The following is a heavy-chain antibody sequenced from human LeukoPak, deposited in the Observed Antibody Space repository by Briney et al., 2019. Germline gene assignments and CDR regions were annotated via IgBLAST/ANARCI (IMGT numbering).Heavy chain of an antibody. Sequence: ASVKVSCKASGYTFTSYDINWVRQATGQGLEWMGWMNPNSGNTGYAQKFQGRVTMTRNTSIGTAYMELSSLRSEDTAVYYCARGPSVGRLRFLEWYHNYYYGMDVWGQGTTVTVSS. V-gene: IGHV1-8*01. CDR3: ARGPSVGRLRFLEWYHNYYYGMDV. D-gene: IGHD3-3*01. CDR2: MNPNSGNT. J-gene: IGHJ6*02. CDR1: GYTFTSYD.